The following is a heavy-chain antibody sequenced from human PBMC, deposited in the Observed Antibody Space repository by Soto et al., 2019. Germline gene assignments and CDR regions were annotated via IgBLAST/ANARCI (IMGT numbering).Heavy chain of an antibody. CDR1: GFTFTSYA. Sequence: GGSLRLSCAASGFTFTSYAMSWVRQAPGKGLEYVSAISSNGGSTYYADSVKGRFTISRDNSKNTLYLQMSSLRAEDTAVYYCVKYVFGWSSFPRGDYFDYWGQGTQVTVSS. CDR2: ISSNGGST. D-gene: IGHD3-10*02. CDR3: VKYVFGWSSFPRGDYFDY. J-gene: IGHJ4*02. V-gene: IGHV3-64D*08.